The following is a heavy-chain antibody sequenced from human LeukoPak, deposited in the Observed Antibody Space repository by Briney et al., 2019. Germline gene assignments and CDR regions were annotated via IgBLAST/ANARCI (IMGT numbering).Heavy chain of an antibody. D-gene: IGHD3-10*01. CDR1: GFTFSSYS. Sequence: GGSLRLSCVVSGFTFSSYSMIWVRQAPGKGLQWVANMKKDGSETKYVESVKGRFTISRGNAKNSLYLQMNSLRAEDTAVYYCGRHRSGSGTYFIDHWGQGTLVSVSS. CDR2: MKKDGSET. CDR3: GRHRSGSGTYFIDH. J-gene: IGHJ4*02. V-gene: IGHV3-7*01.